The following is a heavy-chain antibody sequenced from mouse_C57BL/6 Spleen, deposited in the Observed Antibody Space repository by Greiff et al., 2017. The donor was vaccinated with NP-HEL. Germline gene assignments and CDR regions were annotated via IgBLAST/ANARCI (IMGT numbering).Heavy chain of an antibody. CDR3: ARRQITTTVVATDDY. CDR1: GYSFTGYY. J-gene: IGHJ2*01. CDR2: INPSTGGT. V-gene: IGHV1-42*01. Sequence: VQLQQSGPELVKPGASVKISCKASGYSFTGYYMNWVKQSPEKSLEWIGEINPSTGGTTYNQKFKAKATLTVDKSSSTAYMQLKSLTSEDSAVYYCARRQITTTVVATDDYWGQGTTLTVSS. D-gene: IGHD1-1*01.